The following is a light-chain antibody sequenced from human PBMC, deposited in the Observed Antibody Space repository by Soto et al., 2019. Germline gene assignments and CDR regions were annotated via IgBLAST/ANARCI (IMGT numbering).Light chain of an antibody. CDR1: QSISSY. V-gene: IGKV1-39*01. J-gene: IGKJ2*01. Sequence: DIQMTQSPSSLSASVGDRVTITCRASQSISSYLNWYQQKPGKAPKLLIYAASSLQSGVPSRFSGSGSGTDFPLTISSLQPEDFATYYCQQSYSTRRTFGQGTKLEIK. CDR2: AAS. CDR3: QQSYSTRRT.